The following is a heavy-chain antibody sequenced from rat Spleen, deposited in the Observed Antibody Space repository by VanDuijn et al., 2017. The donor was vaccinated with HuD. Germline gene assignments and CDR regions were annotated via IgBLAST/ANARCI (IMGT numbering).Heavy chain of an antibody. CDR2: ISTGGST. Sequence: EVQLVETGGGLAQPGRSLKLSCVASGFTFSDYYMAWVRQAPTKGLEWVASISTGGSTYYPDSVKGRFTISRDNARSTLYLQMDSLRSEDTATYYCARMYTTDYYWCFDFWGPGTMVTVSS. J-gene: IGHJ1*01. CDR3: ARMYTTDYYWCFDF. CDR1: GFTFSDYY. V-gene: IGHV5-25*01. D-gene: IGHD1-6*01.